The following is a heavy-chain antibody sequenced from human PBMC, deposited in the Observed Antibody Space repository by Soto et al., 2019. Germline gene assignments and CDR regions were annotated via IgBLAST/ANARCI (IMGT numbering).Heavy chain of an antibody. Sequence: PSETLSLTCTVSGGSISSGGYYWSWIRQHPGKGLEWIGYIYYSGSTYYNPSLKSRVTISVDTSKNQFSLKLSSVTAADTAVYYCARDPVYYGSGSYHYFDYWGQGTLVTVSS. CDR3: ARDPVYYGSGSYHYFDY. CDR1: GGSISSGGYY. V-gene: IGHV4-31*03. J-gene: IGHJ4*02. D-gene: IGHD3-10*01. CDR2: IYYSGST.